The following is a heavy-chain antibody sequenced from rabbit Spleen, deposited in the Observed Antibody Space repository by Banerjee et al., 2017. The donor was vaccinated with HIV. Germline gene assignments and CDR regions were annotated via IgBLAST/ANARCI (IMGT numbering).Heavy chain of an antibody. D-gene: IGHD1-1*01. CDR1: GFSFSSSDY. Sequence: QSLEESGGDLVKPGASLTLTCTASGFSFSSSDYMCWVRQAPGKGLEWIACINIVTGKSVYASWAEGRFIMSRTSSTTVTLQMTSLTAADTATYFCARDLVAVIGWNFNLWGQGTLVTVS. J-gene: IGHJ4*01. CDR3: ARDLVAVIGWNFNL. CDR2: INIVTGKS. V-gene: IGHV1S40*01.